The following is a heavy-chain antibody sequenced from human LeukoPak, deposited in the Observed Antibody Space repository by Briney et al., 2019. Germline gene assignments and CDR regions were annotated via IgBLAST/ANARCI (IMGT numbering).Heavy chain of an antibody. Sequence: SETLSLTCTVSGGSISSYYWSWNRQPAGKGLEWIGRIYTSGSTNYNPSLKSRVTISVDKSKTQFSLKLSSVTAADTAMYYCATAMATYSGTFDIWGQGTMVTVSS. CDR1: GGSISSYY. CDR3: ATAMATYSGTFDI. D-gene: IGHD5-24*01. J-gene: IGHJ3*02. V-gene: IGHV4-4*07. CDR2: IYTSGST.